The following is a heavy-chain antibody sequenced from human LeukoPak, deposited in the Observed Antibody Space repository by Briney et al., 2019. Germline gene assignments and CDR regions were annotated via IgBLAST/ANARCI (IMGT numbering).Heavy chain of an antibody. J-gene: IGHJ3*02. CDR1: GFTFSSYA. CDR2: ISYDGSNK. V-gene: IGHV3-30-3*01. D-gene: IGHD1-26*01. Sequence: GGSLRLSCAASGFTFSSYAMHWVRQAPGKGLEWVAVISYDGSNKYYADAVRGRFTISRDNSKNTLYLQMNSLRAEDTAVYYCARGAQVGATDAFDIWGQGTLVTVSS. CDR3: ARGAQVGATDAFDI.